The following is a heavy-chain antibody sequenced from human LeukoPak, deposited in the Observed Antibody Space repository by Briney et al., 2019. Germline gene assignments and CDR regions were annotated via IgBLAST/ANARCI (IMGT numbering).Heavy chain of an antibody. CDR2: ITSNSGSI. V-gene: IGHV3-9*01. D-gene: IGHD2-15*01. CDR1: GFTFDDYV. Sequence: PGRSLRLSCAASGFTFDDYVMHWVRQAPGKGLEWVSGITSNSGSIGYADSVKGRFTISRDNAKNSLYLQMNSLRAEDTALYYCAKDRGRNYYYMDVWGKGTTVTVSS. CDR3: AKDRGRNYYYMDV. J-gene: IGHJ6*03.